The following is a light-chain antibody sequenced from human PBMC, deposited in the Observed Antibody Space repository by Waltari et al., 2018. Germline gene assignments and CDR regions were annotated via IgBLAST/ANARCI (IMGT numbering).Light chain of an antibody. Sequence: ETTVTQSPAFISATPGDKVTISCKVSQDIDDDINCYQQKPGEAVVFIVQEATTLVPGVSPRFSGSWYGRDFTLTINDVKSEDAAYYFCLQHDNFPWTFGQGTKVEIK. CDR1: QDIDDD. V-gene: IGKV5-2*01. CDR2: EAT. CDR3: LQHDNFPWT. J-gene: IGKJ1*01.